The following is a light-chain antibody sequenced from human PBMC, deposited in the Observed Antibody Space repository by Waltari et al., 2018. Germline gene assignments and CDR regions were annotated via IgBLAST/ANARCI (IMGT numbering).Light chain of an antibody. V-gene: IGKV3-20*01. CDR2: GAS. J-gene: IGKJ4*01. Sequence: EIVLTQSPGTLSLSPGERATLSCRASQSVNNNYLAWYQHKPGQAPRLLIYGASTRATGIPDRCRGSGSGTDFTLTISRLEPEDFAAYYCQQYATSPEAFGGGTQVDIK. CDR1: QSVNNNY. CDR3: QQYATSPEA.